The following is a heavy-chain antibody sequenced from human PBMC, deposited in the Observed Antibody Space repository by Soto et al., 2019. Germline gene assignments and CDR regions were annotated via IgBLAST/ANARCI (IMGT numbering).Heavy chain of an antibody. Sequence: QVQLVQSGAEVKKPGASVKVSCKASGYTFTGYYMHWVRQAPGQGLEWMGWINPNSGGTNYAQKFQGWVTMTRDTSISTAYMELSRLRSDDTAVYYCARGAVCSGGSCYGYNWFDPWGQGTLVTVSS. D-gene: IGHD2-15*01. J-gene: IGHJ5*02. V-gene: IGHV1-2*04. CDR1: GYTFTGYY. CDR2: INPNSGGT. CDR3: ARGAVCSGGSCYGYNWFDP.